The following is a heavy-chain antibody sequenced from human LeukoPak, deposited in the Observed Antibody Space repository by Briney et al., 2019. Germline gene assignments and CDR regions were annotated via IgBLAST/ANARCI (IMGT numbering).Heavy chain of an antibody. Sequence: SVKVSCKTTGDNFSTYVITWVRQAPGLGLEWMGRIIPKFNVAYSAQKFKDRVTITADKSTHTAHMELSSLTSDDTAVYYCTREGVYSPDPSSYHRRPFDLWGKGTVVIVSS. CDR2: IIPKFNVA. D-gene: IGHD2-21*01. V-gene: IGHV1-69*04. J-gene: IGHJ3*01. CDR3: TREGVYSPDPSSYHRRPFDL. CDR1: GDNFSTYV.